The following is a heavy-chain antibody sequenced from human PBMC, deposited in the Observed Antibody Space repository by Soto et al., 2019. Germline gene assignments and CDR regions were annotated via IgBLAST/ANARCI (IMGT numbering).Heavy chain of an antibody. J-gene: IGHJ3*02. CDR2: IYYSGST. V-gene: IGHV4-39*01. CDR3: ARHLFSSGWYLI. D-gene: IGHD6-19*01. Sequence: QLQLQESGPGLVKPSETLSLTCTVSGGSISSSSYYWGWIRQPPGKGLEWIGSIYYSGSTYYNPSLKSRVTISVDTSKNQFPLKLSSVTAADTAVYYCARHLFSSGWYLIWGQGTMVTVSS. CDR1: GGSISSSSYY.